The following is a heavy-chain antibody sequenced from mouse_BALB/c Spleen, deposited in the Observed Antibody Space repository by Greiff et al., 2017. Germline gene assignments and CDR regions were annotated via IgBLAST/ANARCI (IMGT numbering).Heavy chain of an antibody. CDR2: INPSNGGT. CDR3: TRSGHYPYAMDY. CDR1: GYTFTSYY. V-gene: IGHV1S81*02. J-gene: IGHJ4*01. D-gene: IGHD2-1*01. Sequence: QVQLKQSGAELVKPGASVKLSCKASGYTFTSYYMYWVKQRPGQGLEWIGEINPSNGGTNFNEKFKSKATLTVDKSSSTAYMQLSSLTSEDSAVYYCTRSGHYPYAMDYWGQGTSVTVSS.